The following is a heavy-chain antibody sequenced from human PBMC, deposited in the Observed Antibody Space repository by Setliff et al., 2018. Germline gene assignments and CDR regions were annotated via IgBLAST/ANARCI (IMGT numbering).Heavy chain of an antibody. V-gene: IGHV7-4-1*02. D-gene: IGHD2-15*01. CDR3: AREKVVVVSATSYHYYMDV. CDR2: INTNTGNP. J-gene: IGHJ6*03. Sequence: ASVKVSCKASGYTFTSNLINWVRQAPGQGLEWMGWINTNTGNPTYSQGFTGRIVFSLEASANTAYLQISSLRSEDTAMYYCAREKVVVVSATSYHYYMDVWGKGTTVTVSS. CDR1: GYTFTSNL.